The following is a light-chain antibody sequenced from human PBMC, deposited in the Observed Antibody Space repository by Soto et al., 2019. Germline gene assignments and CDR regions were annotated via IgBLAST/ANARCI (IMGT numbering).Light chain of an antibody. CDR1: SSDVGGYNF. CDR2: DVS. V-gene: IGLV2-14*03. Sequence: QSALTQPASVSGSPGQSITISCTGTSSDVGGYNFVSWYQQHPGKAPKLMIYDVSNRPSGVSNRFSGSKSGNTASLTISGLQAEDEADYYCNSYTSTSTWVFGGGTKLTVL. CDR3: NSYTSTSTWV. J-gene: IGLJ3*02.